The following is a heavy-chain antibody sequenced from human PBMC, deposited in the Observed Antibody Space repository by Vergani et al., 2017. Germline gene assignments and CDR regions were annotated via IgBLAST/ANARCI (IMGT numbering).Heavy chain of an antibody. D-gene: IGHD3-9*01. CDR2: ISGSGGST. CDR3: TTPTKWELRYYFDY. V-gene: IGHV3-23*04. Sequence: EVQLVESGGGLVQPGGSLRLSCAASGFTFSSYTMSWVRQAPGKGLEWVSAISGSGGSTYYADSVKGRFTISRDNSKNTLYLQMNSLKTEDTAVYYCTTPTKWELRYYFDYWGQGTLVTVSS. CDR1: GFTFSSYT. J-gene: IGHJ4*02.